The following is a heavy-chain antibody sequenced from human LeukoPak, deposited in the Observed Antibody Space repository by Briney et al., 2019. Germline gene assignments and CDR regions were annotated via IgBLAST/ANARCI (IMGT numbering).Heavy chain of an antibody. Sequence: TGGSLRLSCAASGFSFSDYYMSWIRQAPGKGLEWVSYISSTGSAMYYADSVKGRFTVSRDNAKNSLDLQMNSLRADDTAVYYCVRDRGISFYFDYWGQGTLVTVSS. J-gene: IGHJ4*02. CDR3: VRDRGISFYFDY. V-gene: IGHV3-11*04. D-gene: IGHD3-16*02. CDR1: GFSFSDYY. CDR2: ISSTGSAM.